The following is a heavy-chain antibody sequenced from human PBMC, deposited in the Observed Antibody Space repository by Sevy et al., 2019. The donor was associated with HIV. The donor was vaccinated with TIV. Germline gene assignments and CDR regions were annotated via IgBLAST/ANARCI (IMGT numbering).Heavy chain of an antibody. D-gene: IGHD3-22*01. CDR2: ISYDGNNK. CDR1: GFTFSNYA. V-gene: IGHV3-30*04. Sequence: GGSLRLSCTASGFTFSNYAMYWVRQAPGKGLEWVAVISYDGNNKDYADSVKGRFTISRDNSKNTLYLQMNGLRADDTAVYYCASHYYDSTGYYYPLDYWGQGTLVTVSS. CDR3: ASHYYDSTGYYYPLDY. J-gene: IGHJ4*02.